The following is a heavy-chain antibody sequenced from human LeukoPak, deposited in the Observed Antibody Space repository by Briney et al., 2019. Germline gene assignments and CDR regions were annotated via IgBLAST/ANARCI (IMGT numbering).Heavy chain of an antibody. CDR1: GGSFSGYY. D-gene: IGHD5-18*01. CDR3: ARVKRDTAMVHNWFDP. Sequence: SETLSLTCAVYGGSFSGYYWSWIRQPPGKGLEWIGEINHSGSTNYNPSLKSRVTISVDTSKNQFSLKLSSVTAADTAVYYCARVKRDTAMVHNWFDPWGQGTLVTVSS. V-gene: IGHV4-34*01. J-gene: IGHJ5*02. CDR2: INHSGST.